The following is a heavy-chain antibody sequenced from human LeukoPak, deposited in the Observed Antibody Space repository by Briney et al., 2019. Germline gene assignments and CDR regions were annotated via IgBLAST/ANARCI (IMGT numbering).Heavy chain of an antibody. V-gene: IGHV3-53*01. D-gene: IGHD2-2*01. CDR3: ARGGYCSSTSCYRKKPVEYYFDY. Sequence: PGGSLRLSCAASGFSFSRYWMTWVRQAPGKGLEWVSVIYSGGSTYYADSVKGRFTISRDNSKNTLYLQMNSLRAEDTAVYYCARGGYCSSTSCYRKKPVEYYFDYWGQGTLVTVSS. CDR1: GFSFSRYW. CDR2: IYSGGST. J-gene: IGHJ4*02.